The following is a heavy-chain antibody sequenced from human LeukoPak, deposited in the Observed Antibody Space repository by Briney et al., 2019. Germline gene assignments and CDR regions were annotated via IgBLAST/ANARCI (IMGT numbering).Heavy chain of an antibody. Sequence: SETLSLTCAVSGGSISSGGYSWSWIRQPPGKGLEWIGYIYHSGSTYYNPSLKSRVTISVDTSKNQFSLKLSSVTAADTAVYYCARVAYYDFWSGYYKSDYFDYWGQGTLVTVSS. D-gene: IGHD3-3*01. J-gene: IGHJ4*02. V-gene: IGHV4-30-2*01. CDR1: GGSISSGGYS. CDR2: IYHSGST. CDR3: ARVAYYDFWSGYYKSDYFDY.